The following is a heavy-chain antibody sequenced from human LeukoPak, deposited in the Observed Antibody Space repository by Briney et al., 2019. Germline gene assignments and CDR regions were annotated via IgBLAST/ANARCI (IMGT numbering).Heavy chain of an antibody. J-gene: IGHJ4*02. CDR2: IYPGDSDT. V-gene: IGHV5-51*01. CDR1: GYSFASYW. CDR3: ARTYCGGDCYYSYFDY. Sequence: GESLKISCKGSGYSFASYWIGWVRQMPGKGLEWMGIIYPGDSDTRYSPSFQGQVTISADKSISTAYLQWSSLKASDTAMYYCARTYCGGDCYYSYFDYWGQGTLVTVSS. D-gene: IGHD2-21*02.